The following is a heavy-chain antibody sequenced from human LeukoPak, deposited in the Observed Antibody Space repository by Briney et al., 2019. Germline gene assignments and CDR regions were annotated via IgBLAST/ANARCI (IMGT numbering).Heavy chain of an antibody. D-gene: IGHD6-13*01. V-gene: IGHV1-2*02. Sequence: ASVKVSCKASGYTFTGYYMHWVRQAPGQGLEWMGWINPSSGGTNYAQKFQGRVTMTRDTSISTAYMELSRLRSDDTAVYYCARHPAAADYFDYWGQGTLVTVSS. J-gene: IGHJ4*02. CDR1: GYTFTGYY. CDR3: ARHPAAADYFDY. CDR2: INPSSGGT.